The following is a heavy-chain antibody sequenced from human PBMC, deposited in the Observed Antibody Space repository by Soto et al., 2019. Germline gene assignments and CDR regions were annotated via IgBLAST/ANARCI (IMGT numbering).Heavy chain of an antibody. J-gene: IGHJ3*02. CDR1: GYTFTSNG. V-gene: IGHV1-18*01. CDR3: AREGRYYYGSGTSDI. D-gene: IGHD3-10*01. CDR2: ISAYNGNT. Sequence: GASVKLSCKDSGYTFTSNGISWVRQAPRQGLEWMGWISAYNGNTNYAQKLQGRVTMTTDTSTSTAYMELRSLRSDDTAVYYCAREGRYYYGSGTSDIWGQGTMVTVSS.